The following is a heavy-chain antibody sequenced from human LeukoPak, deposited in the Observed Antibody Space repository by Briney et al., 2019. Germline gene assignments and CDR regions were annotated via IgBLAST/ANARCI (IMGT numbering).Heavy chain of an antibody. J-gene: IGHJ4*02. V-gene: IGHV1-18*01. D-gene: IGHD3-10*01. Sequence: ASVKVSCKASGYTFTSYGISWVRQAPGQGLEWMGWISAYNGNTNYAQKLQGRVTMTTDTSTSTAYMELRSLRSDDTAVYYCASTEHYYGSGSYSSHPPYHFDYWGQGTLVTVSS. CDR3: ASTEHYYGSGSYSSHPPYHFDY. CDR1: GYTFTSYG. CDR2: ISAYNGNT.